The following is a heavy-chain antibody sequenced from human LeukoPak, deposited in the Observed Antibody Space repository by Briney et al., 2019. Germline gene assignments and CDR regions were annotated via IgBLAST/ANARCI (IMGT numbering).Heavy chain of an antibody. D-gene: IGHD3-3*01. J-gene: IGHJ5*02. Sequence: GGSLRLSCAASGFTFSTYAMSWVRQAPGKGLEWVSSISDSDGSTYYADSVKGRFTISRDNSKNTLYLQMNSLRAEDTAVYYCAKDDRGVLRFSNWFDPWGQGTLVTVSS. CDR3: AKDDRGVLRFSNWFDP. V-gene: IGHV3-23*01. CDR1: GFTFSTYA. CDR2: ISDSDGST.